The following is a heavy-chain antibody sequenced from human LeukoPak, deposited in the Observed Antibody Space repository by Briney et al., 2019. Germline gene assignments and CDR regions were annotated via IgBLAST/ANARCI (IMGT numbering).Heavy chain of an antibody. CDR3: ARDLSAAFDF. D-gene: IGHD6-19*01. CDR1: GVTLGTYA. Sequence: PGGSLRLSCAASGVTLGTYAMSWARQAPGKGLEWVARLVYDARSDYANSVKGRFSISRDDSKNTLFLDMSNLRVEDTALYYCARDLSAAFDFWGQGVLVTVSS. V-gene: IGHV3-33*08. CDR2: LVYDARSD. J-gene: IGHJ4*02.